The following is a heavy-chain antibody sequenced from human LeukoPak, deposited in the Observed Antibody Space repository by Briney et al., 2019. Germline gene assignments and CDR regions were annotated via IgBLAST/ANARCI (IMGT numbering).Heavy chain of an antibody. V-gene: IGHV4-38-2*02. Sequence: SETLSLTCTVSGYSISSGYYWGWIRQPPGKGLEWIGSIYHGGSTYYNPSLKSRVTISVDTSKNQFSLKLSSVTAADTAVYYCARARDGYNFDYWGQGTLVTVSS. CDR1: GYSISSGYY. CDR2: IYHGGST. J-gene: IGHJ4*02. CDR3: ARARDGYNFDY. D-gene: IGHD5-24*01.